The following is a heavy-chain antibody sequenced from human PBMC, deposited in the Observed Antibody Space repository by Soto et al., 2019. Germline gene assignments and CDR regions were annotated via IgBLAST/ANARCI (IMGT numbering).Heavy chain of an antibody. V-gene: IGHV1-3*01. CDR1: GYTFTSYV. CDR2: INAGNGNT. CDR3: ARARCSGGSCYSGNWFDP. J-gene: IGHJ5*02. D-gene: IGHD2-15*01. Sequence: ASVKVSCKASGYTFTSYVMHWVRQAPGQRLEWMGWINAGNGNTKYSQKFQGRVTITRDTSASTAYMKLSSLRSEDTAVYYCARARCSGGSCYSGNWFDPWGQVTLVTVSS.